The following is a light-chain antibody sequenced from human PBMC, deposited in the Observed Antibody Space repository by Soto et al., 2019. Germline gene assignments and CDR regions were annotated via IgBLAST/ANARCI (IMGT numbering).Light chain of an antibody. CDR2: AAS. V-gene: IGKV1-6*01. CDR1: QGIANY. CDR3: LQDINYPWT. Sequence: IQMTQSPSSLSASVGDRVTITCRASQGIANYLAWYQHKPGKVPNLLIYAASNLQSGVPPRFSGSGSGTDFTLAISSLQPEDSATYYCLQDINYPWTFGQGTKVDIK. J-gene: IGKJ1*01.